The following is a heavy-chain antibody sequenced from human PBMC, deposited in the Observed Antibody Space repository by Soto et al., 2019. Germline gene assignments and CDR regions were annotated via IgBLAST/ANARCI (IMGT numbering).Heavy chain of an antibody. CDR2: ISGSGGST. CDR1: GFTFSSYA. D-gene: IGHD6-13*01. Sequence: GGSLRLSCAASGFTFSSYAMGWVRQAPGKGLEWVSAISGSGGSTYYADSVKGRFTISRDNSKNTLYLQMNSLRAEDTAVYYCAKDWEYSSSFSDYWGQGTLVTVSS. CDR3: AKDWEYSSSFSDY. V-gene: IGHV3-23*01. J-gene: IGHJ4*02.